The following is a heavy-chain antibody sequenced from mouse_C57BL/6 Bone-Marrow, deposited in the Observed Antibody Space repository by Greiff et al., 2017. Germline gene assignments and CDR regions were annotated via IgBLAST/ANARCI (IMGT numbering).Heavy chain of an antibody. V-gene: IGHV5-4*01. D-gene: IGHD2-5*01. J-gene: IGHJ2*01. Sequence: EVQLVESGGGLVKPGGSLKLSCAASGFTFSSYAMSWVRQTPEKRLEWVATISDGGSYTYYPDNVKGRFTISRDNAKNNLYLQMSHLKSEDTAMYYCARIYYYSNSDYWGQGTTLTVSS. CDR2: ISDGGSYT. CDR3: ARIYYYSNSDY. CDR1: GFTFSSYA.